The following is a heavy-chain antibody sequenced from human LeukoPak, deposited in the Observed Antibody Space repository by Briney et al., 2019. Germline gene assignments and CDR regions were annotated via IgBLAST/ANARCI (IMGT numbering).Heavy chain of an antibody. J-gene: IGHJ4*02. CDR2: INHSGRT. CDR1: GGSFSGYY. D-gene: IGHD3-3*01. V-gene: IGHV4-34*01. Sequence: SETLSLTCAVYGGSFSGYYWSWIRQPPGKGLEWIAEINHSGRTNYNPSLKSRVTISVDTSKNQFSLKLSSVTAADTAVYDCSRDRYDFWSGHRFYYFDYWGQGTLVTVSS. CDR3: SRDRYDFWSGHRFYYFDY.